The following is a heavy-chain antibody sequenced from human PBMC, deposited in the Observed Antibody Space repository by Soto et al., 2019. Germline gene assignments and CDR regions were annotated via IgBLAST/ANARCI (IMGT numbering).Heavy chain of an antibody. V-gene: IGHV3-23*01. CDR1: GFTFSSYA. J-gene: IGHJ6*02. CDR2: IRGRGGDT. Sequence: ELQRLEPGGGLVQPGGSLRLSCADSGFTFSSYAMTWVRQAPGKGLEWVSAIRGRGGDTYYADCVKGRFTISIDKSKKTLHLQINSLRAEDTAVYYCAKVASYYYYYGMDVWGRGTAVSVSS. CDR3: AKVASYYYYYGMDV.